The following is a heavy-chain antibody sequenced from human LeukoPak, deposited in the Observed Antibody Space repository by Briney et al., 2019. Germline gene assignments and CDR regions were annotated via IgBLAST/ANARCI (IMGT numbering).Heavy chain of an antibody. Sequence: GGSLRLSCAASGFTYSSYWMQWVRQAPGKGLVWVSRINSDGSLTYYADSVKGRFTISRDNSKNTLYLQMNSLRAEDTAVYYCARDDRSSGWNWFDPWGQGTLVTVSS. CDR2: INSDGSLT. CDR3: ARDDRSSGWNWFDP. J-gene: IGHJ5*02. D-gene: IGHD6-19*01. CDR1: GFTYSSYW. V-gene: IGHV3-74*01.